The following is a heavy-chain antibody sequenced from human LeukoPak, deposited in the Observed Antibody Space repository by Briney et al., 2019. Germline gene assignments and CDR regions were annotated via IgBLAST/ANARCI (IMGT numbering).Heavy chain of an antibody. CDR3: ARSGSSAFHGAFDI. CDR2: IYHSGST. Sequence: SSETLSLTCAVSGYSISSAYYWGWIRQPPGKGLEWIGSIYHSGSTYYNPSLKSRVTISLDTSKNQFSLKPSSVTAADTAVYYCARSGSSAFHGAFDIWGQGTMVTVSS. CDR1: GYSISSAYY. V-gene: IGHV4-38-2*01. J-gene: IGHJ3*02. D-gene: IGHD2/OR15-2a*01.